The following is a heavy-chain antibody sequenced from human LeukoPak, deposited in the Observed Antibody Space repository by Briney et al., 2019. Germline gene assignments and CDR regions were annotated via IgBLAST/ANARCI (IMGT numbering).Heavy chain of an antibody. D-gene: IGHD3-10*01. Sequence: GESPKISCKGSGYSFTSYWIGWVRQMPGKGLEWMGIIYPGDSDTRYSPSFQGQVTISADKSISTAYLQWSSLKASDTAMYYCAKGSGSYWDYYYGMDVWGQGTTVTVSS. V-gene: IGHV5-51*01. CDR3: AKGSGSYWDYYYGMDV. CDR1: GYSFTSYW. CDR2: IYPGDSDT. J-gene: IGHJ6*02.